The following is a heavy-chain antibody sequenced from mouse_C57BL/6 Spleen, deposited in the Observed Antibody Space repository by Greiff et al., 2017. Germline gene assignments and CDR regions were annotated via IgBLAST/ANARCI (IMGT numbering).Heavy chain of an antibody. CDR1: GFTFSDYG. Sequence: EVMLVESGGGLVKPGGSLKLSCAASGFTFSDYGMHWVRQAPEKGLEWVAYISSGSSTIYYADTVKGRFTISRDNAKNTLFLQMTSLRSEDTAMYYCARPGYYSNPGAMDYWGQGTSVTVSS. J-gene: IGHJ4*01. CDR3: ARPGYYSNPGAMDY. CDR2: ISSGSSTI. D-gene: IGHD2-5*01. V-gene: IGHV5-17*01.